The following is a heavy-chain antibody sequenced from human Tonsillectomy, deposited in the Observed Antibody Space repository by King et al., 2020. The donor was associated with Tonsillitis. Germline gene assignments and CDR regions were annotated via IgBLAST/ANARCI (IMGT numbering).Heavy chain of an antibody. Sequence: VQLVESGGGVVQPGRSLRLSCAASGFLFSSYGMHWVRQAPGKGLEWVAVISYDGRNKYYVDSVKGRFTISRDNSKNKLSLQMNSLRAEDTAVYYRARDRDDYIFDYWGQGTLVAVSS. CDR3: ARDRDDYIFDY. CDR2: ISYDGRNK. D-gene: IGHD4/OR15-4a*01. J-gene: IGHJ4*02. V-gene: IGHV3-33*05. CDR1: GFLFSSYG.